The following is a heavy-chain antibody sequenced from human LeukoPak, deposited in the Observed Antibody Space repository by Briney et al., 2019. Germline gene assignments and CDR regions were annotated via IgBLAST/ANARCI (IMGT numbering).Heavy chain of an antibody. V-gene: IGHV5-51*01. Sequence: GESLKISCKGSGYSFTSYWIAWVRQLPGKGLEWMGIMNPGDSDTKYSPSFQGQVTMSADKSISTAYLQWSSLKPSDTAMYYCVRRSGYSGYVDYWGQRTLVTVSS. CDR3: VRRSGYSGYVDY. CDR2: MNPGDSDT. D-gene: IGHD5-12*01. CDR1: GYSFTSYW. J-gene: IGHJ4*02.